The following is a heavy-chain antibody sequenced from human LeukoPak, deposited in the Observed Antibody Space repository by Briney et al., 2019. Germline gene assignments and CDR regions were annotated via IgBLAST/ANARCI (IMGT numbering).Heavy chain of an antibody. J-gene: IGHJ4*02. CDR2: ISAYKGVT. CDR3: ARVNDITVVAAAAPHYEY. V-gene: IGHV1-18*01. Sequence: ASVKVSCKPSGYTFISYGISWVQQAPGQGLEWVGWISAYKGVTDYAQKFQGRVAMTTDTSTSTVYMELMSLTFEDTAVYYCARVNDITVVAAAAPHYEYWGQGTLVTVSS. CDR1: GYTFISYG. D-gene: IGHD2-15*01.